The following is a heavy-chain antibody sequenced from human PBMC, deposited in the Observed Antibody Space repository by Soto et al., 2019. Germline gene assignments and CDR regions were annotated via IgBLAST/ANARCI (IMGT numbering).Heavy chain of an antibody. D-gene: IGHD2-8*02. CDR2: ISGVDGYS. Sequence: GASLRPSCAHPGFTFSNYAMNWFREAPWKGLEWVSAISGVDGYSSYTDSVKGRFTISRDNAKNSLYLQMNSLRAEDTAVYYCARVPAAAVLAPYYYYGMDVWGQGTTVTV. J-gene: IGHJ6*02. V-gene: IGHV3-21*01. CDR1: GFTFSNYA. CDR3: ARVPAAAVLAPYYYYGMDV.